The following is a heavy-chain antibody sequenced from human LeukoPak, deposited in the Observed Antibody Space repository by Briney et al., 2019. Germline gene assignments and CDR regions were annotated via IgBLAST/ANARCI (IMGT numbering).Heavy chain of an antibody. CDR1: GYTFTDYY. Sequence: GASVKVSCKASGYTFTDYYMHWVRQAPGQGLEWMGWINPNSGGTNYAQKFKGRVTLTRDTSITAAYMELSSLRPDDTAVYYCARSPDSSSWNYFYPWGQGTLVTVSS. CDR3: ARSPDSSSWNYFYP. D-gene: IGHD6-13*01. J-gene: IGHJ5*02. CDR2: INPNSGGT. V-gene: IGHV1-2*02.